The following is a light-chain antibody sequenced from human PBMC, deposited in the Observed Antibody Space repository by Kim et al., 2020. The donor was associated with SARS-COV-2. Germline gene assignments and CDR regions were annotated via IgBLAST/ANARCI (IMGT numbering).Light chain of an antibody. CDR3: GSGEGSGRNFVVA. J-gene: IGLJ2*01. Sequence: QPVLTQPRSASASLGASVTLTCILNSGYHNYKVDWYQHRPGKGPRFVMRVGTGGIVGSKGDGIPDRFSGLGSGLNRYLTITNVQEEDESDYHCGSGEGSGRNFVVAFGGGTQLTVL. CDR1: SGYHNYK. CDR2: VGTGGIVG. V-gene: IGLV9-49*02.